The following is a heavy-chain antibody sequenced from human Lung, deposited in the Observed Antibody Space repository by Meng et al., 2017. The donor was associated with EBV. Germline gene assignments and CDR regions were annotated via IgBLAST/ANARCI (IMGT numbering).Heavy chain of an antibody. CDR2: ITGSGETT. CDR1: GLTFSNYA. Sequence: VQMLDSGGGSVQPGGSLRLSCATSGLTFSNYAMTWVRQAPGKGLEWVSSITGSGETTYYADSVKGRFTISRDNSKKTLYLQMNSLRAEDTAVYYCAKQSYGDFVHFDYWGQGILVTVSS. D-gene: IGHD4-17*01. CDR3: AKQSYGDFVHFDY. J-gene: IGHJ4*02. V-gene: IGHV3-23*01.